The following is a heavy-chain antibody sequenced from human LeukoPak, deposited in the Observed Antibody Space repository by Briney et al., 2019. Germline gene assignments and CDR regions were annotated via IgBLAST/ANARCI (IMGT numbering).Heavy chain of an antibody. CDR2: ISYHGDNK. D-gene: IGHD6-19*01. J-gene: IGHJ4*02. Sequence: GGSLRLSCAASGFTFSSYIVHWVRQAPGKGLEWVAFISYHGDNKYYADSVKGRFTISRDNSKNTLYLQMNSLRAEDTAVYYCARDWAEQWLDGYHFGYWGQGTLVTVSS. CDR1: GFTFSSYI. V-gene: IGHV3-30-3*01. CDR3: ARDWAEQWLDGYHFGY.